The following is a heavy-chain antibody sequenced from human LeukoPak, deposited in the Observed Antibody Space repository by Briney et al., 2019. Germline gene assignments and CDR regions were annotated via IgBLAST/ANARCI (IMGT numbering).Heavy chain of an antibody. V-gene: IGHV3-53*01. CDR3: ARDLSGYDLGYFDY. CDR1: GFTVSSNY. Sequence: GGSLRLSCAASGFTVSSNYMSWVRQAPGKGLEWVSVIYSGGSTYYADSVKGRFTISRDNSKNTLYLQMNSLRAEDTAVYYCARDLSGYDLGYFDYWGQGTLVTVSS. D-gene: IGHD5-12*01. CDR2: IYSGGST. J-gene: IGHJ4*02.